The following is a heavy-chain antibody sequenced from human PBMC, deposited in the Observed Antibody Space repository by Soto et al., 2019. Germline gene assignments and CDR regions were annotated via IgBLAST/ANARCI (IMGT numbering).Heavy chain of an antibody. CDR3: AGDYGTIQNYFDY. V-gene: IGHV4-38-2*01. Sequence: SETLSLTCAVSGYSISRGYFWGWIRQPPGKGLEWIGSFYHSGGIYYNPSLKSRVTISADTSKNHLSLKLASVTAADTAVYYCAGDYGTIQNYFDYWGQGNLVTVSS. D-gene: IGHD4-17*01. CDR1: GYSISRGYF. J-gene: IGHJ4*02. CDR2: FYHSGGI.